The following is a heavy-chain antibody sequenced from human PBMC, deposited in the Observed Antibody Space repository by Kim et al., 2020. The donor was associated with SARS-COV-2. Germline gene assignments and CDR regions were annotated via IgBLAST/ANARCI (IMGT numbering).Heavy chain of an antibody. CDR2: INAGNGNT. Sequence: AAVKVSCKASGYTFTSYAMHWVRQAPGQRLEWMGWINAGNGNTKYSKKFQGRVTITRDTSASTAYMELSSLRSEDTAVHYCARSSKIITIFGVVIIPREDSFVYGGQGTLVTVSS. J-gene: IGHJ4*02. D-gene: IGHD3-3*01. CDR1: GYTFTSYA. CDR3: ARSSKIITIFGVVIIPREDSFVY. V-gene: IGHV1-3*01.